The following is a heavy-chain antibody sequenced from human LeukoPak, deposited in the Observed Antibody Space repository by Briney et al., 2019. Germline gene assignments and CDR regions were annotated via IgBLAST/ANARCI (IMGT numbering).Heavy chain of an antibody. J-gene: IGHJ3*02. Sequence: PGRSLRLSCAASGFTFSSYGMYWVRQAPGKGLERVAVIWYDGSNKYYADSVRGRFTISRDNSKNTLYLQMNSLRAEDTAVYYCARGAGTPDAFDIWGQGTMVTVSS. CDR1: GFTFSSYG. V-gene: IGHV3-33*07. CDR3: ARGAGTPDAFDI. D-gene: IGHD6-13*01. CDR2: IWYDGSNK.